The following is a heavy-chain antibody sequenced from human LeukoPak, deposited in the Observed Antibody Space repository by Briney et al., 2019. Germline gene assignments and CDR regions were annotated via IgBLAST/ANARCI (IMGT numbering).Heavy chain of an antibody. Sequence: GGSLRLSCAASGFTFTGYWIYWVRQVPGKGLEWVANIHQDGSEKNYVDSVKGRFTISRDNAKNSLYLQMNSLRAEDTAVYYCAREGSSAISHAADYWGQGALVTVSS. CDR3: AREGSSAISHAADY. CDR1: GFTFTGYW. CDR2: IHQDGSEK. J-gene: IGHJ4*02. D-gene: IGHD2-21*01. V-gene: IGHV3-7*01.